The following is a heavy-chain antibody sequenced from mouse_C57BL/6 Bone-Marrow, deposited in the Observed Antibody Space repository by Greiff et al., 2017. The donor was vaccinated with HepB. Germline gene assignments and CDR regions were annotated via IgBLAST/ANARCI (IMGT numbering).Heavy chain of an antibody. V-gene: IGHV1-74*01. D-gene: IGHD2-1*01. CDR1: GYTFPSYW. Sequence: QVQLQQPGAELVKPGASVKVSCKASGYTFPSYWMHWVKQRPGQGLEWIGRIHPSDRDTNYNQKFKGKATLTVDKSSSTAYMQLSSLTSEDSAVYYCAIGRDYGNFWYFDVWGTGTTVTVSS. J-gene: IGHJ1*03. CDR3: AIGRDYGNFWYFDV. CDR2: IHPSDRDT.